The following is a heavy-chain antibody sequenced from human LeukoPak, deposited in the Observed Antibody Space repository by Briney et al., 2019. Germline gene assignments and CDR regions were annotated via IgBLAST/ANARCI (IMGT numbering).Heavy chain of an antibody. CDR2: IYHSGST. J-gene: IGHJ4*02. V-gene: IGHV4-38-2*01. D-gene: IGHD3-10*01. CDR1: GYSISSGYY. Sequence: PSETLSLLCAVSGYSISSGYYWGWIRHTPGEGLEWIGSIYHSGSTHYNPSLKSRVTISVDTSKNQFSPKLSSVTAADTAVYYCARVGDYYGSDYWGQGTLVTVSS. CDR3: ARVGDYYGSDY.